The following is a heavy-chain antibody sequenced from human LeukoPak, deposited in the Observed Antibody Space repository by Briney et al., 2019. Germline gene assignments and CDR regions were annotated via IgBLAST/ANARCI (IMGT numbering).Heavy chain of an antibody. V-gene: IGHV4-31*03. CDR3: ARMGSAVVTPRDAFDI. J-gene: IGHJ3*02. CDR2: IYYSGST. CDR1: GGSISSGGSY. Sequence: SQTLSLTCTVSGGSISSGGSYWSWIRQHPGKGLEWIGYIYYSGSTYYNPSLKSRVTISVDTSKNQFSLKLSSVTAADTAVYYCARMGSAVVTPRDAFDIWGQGTMVTVSS. D-gene: IGHD4-23*01.